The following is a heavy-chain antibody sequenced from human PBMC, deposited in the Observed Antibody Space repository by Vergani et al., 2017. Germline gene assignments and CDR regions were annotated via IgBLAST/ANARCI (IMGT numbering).Heavy chain of an antibody. V-gene: IGHV1-69*01. CDR1: GGTFSSYA. J-gene: IGHJ4*02. CDR2: IIPIFGTA. CDR3: ARERLITMVRGVIAYLDY. D-gene: IGHD3-10*01. Sequence: QVQLVQSGAEVKKPGSSVKVSCKASGGTFSSYAISWVRQAPGQGLEWMGGIIPIFGTANYAQKFQGRVTITADESTSTAYMELSSLRSEDTAVYYCARERLITMVRGVIAYLDYWGQGTLVTVSS.